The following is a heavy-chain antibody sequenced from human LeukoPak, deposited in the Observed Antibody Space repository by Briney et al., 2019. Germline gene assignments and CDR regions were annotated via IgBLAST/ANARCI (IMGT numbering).Heavy chain of an antibody. V-gene: IGHV3-11*04. Sequence: GSLRLSCAASGFTFSDYYMSWIRQAPGKGLEWVSYISSSSSTIYYADSVKGRFTISRDNAKNSLYLQMNSLRAEDTAVYYCARDYGSLLWFGELLGRGYFDYWGQGTLVTISS. D-gene: IGHD3-10*01. J-gene: IGHJ4*02. CDR1: GFTFSDYY. CDR3: ARDYGSLLWFGELLGRGYFDY. CDR2: ISSSSSTI.